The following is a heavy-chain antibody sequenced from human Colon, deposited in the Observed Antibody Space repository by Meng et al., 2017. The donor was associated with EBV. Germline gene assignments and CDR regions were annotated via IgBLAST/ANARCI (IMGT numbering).Heavy chain of an antibody. V-gene: IGHV3-11*01. D-gene: IGHD3-22*01. CDR1: RFTFSDGY. CDR3: ARDLRMSDHYDGGGFDI. J-gene: IGHJ3*02. Sequence: QVQLVEXXXXXVKPGGXXXVSCXXXRFTFSDGYLSWIRQAPGKGLEWISYISRSGSIIYYADSVKGRFTISRDNAKNSLYLQMNSLRVEDTAVYYCARDLRMSDHYDGGGFDIWGQGTMVTVSS. CDR2: ISRSGSII.